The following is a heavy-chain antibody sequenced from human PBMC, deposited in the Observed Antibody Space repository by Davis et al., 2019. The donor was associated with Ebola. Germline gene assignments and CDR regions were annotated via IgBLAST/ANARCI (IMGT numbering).Heavy chain of an antibody. CDR1: GGSISSSSYY. V-gene: IGHV4-39*07. CDR3: ARDVSGTYSDYFDY. J-gene: IGHJ4*02. CDR2: IYYSGST. D-gene: IGHD1-26*01. Sequence: MPSETLSLTCTVSGGSISSSSYYWGWIRQPPGKGLEWIGSIYYSGSTYYNPSLKSRVTISVDTSKNQFSLKLSSVTAADTAVYYCARDVSGTYSDYFDYWGQGALVTVSS.